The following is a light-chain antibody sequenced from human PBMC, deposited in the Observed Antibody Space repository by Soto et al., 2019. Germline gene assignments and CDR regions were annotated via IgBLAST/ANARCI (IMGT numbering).Light chain of an antibody. Sequence: QSALTQPASVSGSPGQSITISCTGTSSDVGGYNYVSWYQQHPGKAPKLMIYDVSNRPSGVSNRFSGSKSGNTASRTISGLQAEDEADYYCSSYTISSTLVVFGGGTKLTVL. CDR1: SSDVGGYNY. J-gene: IGLJ2*01. V-gene: IGLV2-14*01. CDR2: DVS. CDR3: SSYTISSTLVV.